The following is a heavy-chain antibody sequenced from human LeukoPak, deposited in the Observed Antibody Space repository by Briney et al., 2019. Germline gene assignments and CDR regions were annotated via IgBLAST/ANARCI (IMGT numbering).Heavy chain of an antibody. V-gene: IGHV3-33*01. J-gene: IGHJ3*02. D-gene: IGHD1-1*01. CDR1: GFTFSSYG. CDR2: IWYDGSNK. Sequence: SGRSLRLSCAASGFTFSSYGMHWARQAPGKGLEWVAVIWYDGSNKYYADSVKGRFTISRDNSKNTLYLQMNSLRAEDTAVYYCARSVESSKDAFDIWGQGTMVTVSS. CDR3: ARSVESSKDAFDI.